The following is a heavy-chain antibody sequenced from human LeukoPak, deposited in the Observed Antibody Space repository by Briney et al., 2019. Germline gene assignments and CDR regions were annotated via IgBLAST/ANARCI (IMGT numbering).Heavy chain of an antibody. CDR2: ISAYNGNT. CDR3: ARVPSYCGGDCYSPVDP. D-gene: IGHD2-21*01. Sequence: ASVKVSCKASGYTFTSYGISWMRQAPGQGLEWMGWISAYNGNTNYAQKLQGRVTITTDTSTSTAYMELRSLRSDDTAVYYCARVPSYCGGDCYSPVDPWGQGTLVTVSS. CDR1: GYTFTSYG. V-gene: IGHV1-18*01. J-gene: IGHJ5*02.